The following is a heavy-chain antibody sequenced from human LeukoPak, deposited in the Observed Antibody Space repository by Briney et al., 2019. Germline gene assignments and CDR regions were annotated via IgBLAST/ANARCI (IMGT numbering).Heavy chain of an antibody. D-gene: IGHD2-2*01. J-gene: IGHJ1*01. CDR1: GGSISSGDYY. CDR2: IYYSGST. CDR3: ARVVEVPAASPGYFQH. Sequence: SETLSLTCTVSGGSISSGDYYWSWIRQPPGKGLEWIGYIYYSGSTYYNPSLKSRVTISVDTSKNQFSLKLSSVTAADSAVYYCARVVEVPAASPGYFQHWGQGTLVTVSS. V-gene: IGHV4-30-4*08.